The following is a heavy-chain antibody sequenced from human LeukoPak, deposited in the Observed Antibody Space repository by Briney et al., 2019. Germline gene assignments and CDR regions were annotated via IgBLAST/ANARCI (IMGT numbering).Heavy chain of an antibody. CDR2: IYYSGST. CDR1: GGSVSSSTYY. CDR3: ARGPRWLQDYFNY. J-gene: IGHJ4*02. Sequence: SETLSLTCTVSGGSVSSSTYYWGWIRQPPGKGLEWIGSIYYSGSTYYNPSLKSRVTISVDTSKNQFSLKLSSVTAADTAVYYCARGPRWLQDYFNYWGQGTLVTVSS. V-gene: IGHV4-39*07. D-gene: IGHD5-24*01.